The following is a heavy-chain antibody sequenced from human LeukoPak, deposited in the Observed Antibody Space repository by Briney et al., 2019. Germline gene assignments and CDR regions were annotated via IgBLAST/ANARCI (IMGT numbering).Heavy chain of an antibody. Sequence: ASVKASCKASGYTFTDYYMHWVRQAPGQGLEWMGWINLNSGGTNFAQRFQGRVTMTRDTSISTAYMDLSRLISDDTAVYYCARDDGYCTGGSCWYFDHWGQGTLVTVSS. CDR2: INLNSGGT. CDR3: ARDDGYCTGGSCWYFDH. CDR1: GYTFTDYY. D-gene: IGHD2-15*01. J-gene: IGHJ4*02. V-gene: IGHV1-2*02.